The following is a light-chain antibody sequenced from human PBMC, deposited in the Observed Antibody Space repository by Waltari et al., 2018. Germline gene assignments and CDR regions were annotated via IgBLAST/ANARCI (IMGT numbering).Light chain of an antibody. CDR2: WAS. CDR3: QQYYSPVT. Sequence: DFVMTQSPDSLAVSLCGRATINCNSSQSPLFRSNNKNYLAWFQQKPGQPPKLLIYWASTRESGVPDRFSGSGSGTDFTLTINSLQAEDVAVYYCQQYYSPVTFGRGTRVEIK. V-gene: IGKV4-1*01. J-gene: IGKJ1*01. CDR1: QSPLFRSNNKNY.